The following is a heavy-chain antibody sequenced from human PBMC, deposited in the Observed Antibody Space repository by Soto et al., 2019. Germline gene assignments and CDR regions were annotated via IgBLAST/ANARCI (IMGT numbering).Heavy chain of an antibody. CDR3: ARGGPELATIRSFYY. CDR2: IIPSDGST. J-gene: IGHJ4*02. CDR1: GCTFINYY. V-gene: IGHV1-46*01. D-gene: IGHD5-12*01. Sequence: ASVKVSCEASGCTFINYYMHWVRQAPGQGLEWIGRIIPSDGSTHYAQRFQDRVIMTRDTSTSTVYMELNSLRSEDSAVYYCARGGPELATIRSFYYWGQGTPVPVSS.